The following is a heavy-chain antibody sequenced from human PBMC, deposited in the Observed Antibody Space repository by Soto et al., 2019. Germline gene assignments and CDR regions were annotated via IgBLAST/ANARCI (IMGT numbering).Heavy chain of an antibody. J-gene: IGHJ4*02. Sequence: GAAVKVSCNTSGYTCTNCHSNGVRQQPGQGLEWMRWITTHTGHTMVAPRFQGRVTITADTSTATSFLQLTSLTSDDAAIYYCARDIHLTTPHYFDYWGQGTPVTVSS. CDR2: ITTHTGHT. CDR1: GYTCTNCH. CDR3: ARDIHLTTPHYFDY. D-gene: IGHD2-15*01. V-gene: IGHV1-18*01.